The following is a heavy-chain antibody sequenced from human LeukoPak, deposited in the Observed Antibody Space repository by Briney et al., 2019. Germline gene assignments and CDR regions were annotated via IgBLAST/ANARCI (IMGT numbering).Heavy chain of an antibody. CDR1: GFTFDDYA. J-gene: IGHJ4*02. D-gene: IGHD5-24*01. CDR2: ISWNSGSI. Sequence: GGSLRLSCAASGFTFDDYAMHWVRQAPGKGLEWVSGISWNSGSIGYADSVKGRFTISRDNAKNSLYLQMNSLRAEDTALYYCARWRDSFDYWGQGTLVTVSS. V-gene: IGHV3-9*01. CDR3: ARWRDSFDY.